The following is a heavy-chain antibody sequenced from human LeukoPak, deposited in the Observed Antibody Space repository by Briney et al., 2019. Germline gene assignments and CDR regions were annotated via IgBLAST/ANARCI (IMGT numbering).Heavy chain of an antibody. CDR2: NSGST. Sequence: PSETLSLTCTGSGGSISSSSYYWGWIRQPPGKGLEWIGSNSGSTYYNPSLKSRVTISVDTSKNQFSLKLSSVTAADTAVYYCARQLGYCSSTSCYADKVDYWGQGTLVTVSS. CDR3: ARQLGYCSSTSCYADKVDY. V-gene: IGHV4-39*01. J-gene: IGHJ4*02. D-gene: IGHD2-2*01. CDR1: GGSISSSSYY.